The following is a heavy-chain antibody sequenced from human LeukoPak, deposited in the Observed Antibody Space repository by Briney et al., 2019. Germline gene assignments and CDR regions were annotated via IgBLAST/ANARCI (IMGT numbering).Heavy chain of an antibody. CDR3: ARARYCSSTSCQRRSDWFDP. V-gene: IGHV4-34*01. Sequence: SETLSLTCAVYGGSFSGYYWSWIRQPPGKGLEWIGGINHSGSTNYNPSLKSRVTISVDTSKNQFSLKLSSVTAADTAVYYCARARYCSSTSCQRRSDWFDPWGQGTLVTVSS. CDR2: INHSGST. CDR1: GGSFSGYY. J-gene: IGHJ5*02. D-gene: IGHD2-2*01.